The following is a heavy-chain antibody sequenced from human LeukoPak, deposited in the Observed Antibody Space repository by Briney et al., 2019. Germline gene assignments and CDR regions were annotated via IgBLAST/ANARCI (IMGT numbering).Heavy chain of an antibody. V-gene: IGHV4-30-4*01. Sequence: SETLSLTCTVSGGSLSSGDYYWSWIRQPPGKGLEWIGYIYYSGSTYYNPSLKSRVTISVDTSKNQFSLKLSSVTAADTAVYYCAREKITMVRGVTVAGIDYWGQGTLVTVSS. CDR2: IYYSGST. CDR3: AREKITMVRGVTVAGIDY. J-gene: IGHJ4*02. D-gene: IGHD3-10*01. CDR1: GGSLSSGDYY.